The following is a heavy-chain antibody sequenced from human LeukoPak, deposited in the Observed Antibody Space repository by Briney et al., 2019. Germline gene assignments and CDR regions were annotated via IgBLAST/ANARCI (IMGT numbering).Heavy chain of an antibody. J-gene: IGHJ5*02. CDR1: GFTFSSYW. Sequence: PGGSLRLSCAASGFTFSSYWMSWVRQAPGKGLEWVANIKQDGSEKYYVDSVKGRFTISRDNAKNSLYLQMNSLRAEDTAVYYCARCIGGSYYNWFDPWGQGTLVTVSS. CDR3: ARCIGGSYYNWFDP. CDR2: IKQDGSEK. V-gene: IGHV3-7*01. D-gene: IGHD1-26*01.